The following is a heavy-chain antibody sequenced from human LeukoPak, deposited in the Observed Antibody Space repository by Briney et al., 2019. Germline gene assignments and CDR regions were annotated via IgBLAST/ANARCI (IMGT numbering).Heavy chain of an antibody. D-gene: IGHD4-17*01. CDR3: ARWKLTVTNLPDAFDI. CDR1: GDSISGNNW. V-gene: IGHV4-4*02. CDR2: IYYSGST. J-gene: IGHJ3*02. Sequence: SETLSLTCAVSGDSISGNNWWSWVRPPPGKGLEWIGSIYYSGSTYYNPSLKSRVTISVDTSKNQFSLKLSSVTAADTAVYYCARWKLTVTNLPDAFDIWGQGTMVTVSS.